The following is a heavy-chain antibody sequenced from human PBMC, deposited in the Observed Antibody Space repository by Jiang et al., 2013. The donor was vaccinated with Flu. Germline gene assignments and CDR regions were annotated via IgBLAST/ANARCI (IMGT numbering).Heavy chain of an antibody. V-gene: IGHV3-9*01. J-gene: IGHJ4*02. CDR3: AKEEWELQGGFDY. CDR2: ISWNSGSI. CDR1: GFTFDDYA. Sequence: QLVESGGGLVQPGRSLRLSCAASGFTFDDYAMHWVRQAPGKGLEWVSGISWNSGSIGYADSVKGRFTISRDNAKNSLYLQMNSLRAEDTALYYCAKEEWELQGGFDYWGQGTLVTVSS. D-gene: IGHD1-26*01.